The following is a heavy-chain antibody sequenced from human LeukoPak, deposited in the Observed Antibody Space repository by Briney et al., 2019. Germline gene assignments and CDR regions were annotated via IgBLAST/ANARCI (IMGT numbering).Heavy chain of an antibody. Sequence: GGSLRLSCAAPGVTVSSNYMSCGRQAPRKGLEWVSVIYSGGSTYYADSVKGRFTISSENYKNKLYLQMHSMRAEDTDVYYCARSEGSFGDYEVYFDYWGQGTLVTVSS. CDR2: IYSGGST. V-gene: IGHV3-53*01. D-gene: IGHD4-17*01. CDR3: ARSEGSFGDYEVYFDY. CDR1: GVTVSSNY. J-gene: IGHJ4*02.